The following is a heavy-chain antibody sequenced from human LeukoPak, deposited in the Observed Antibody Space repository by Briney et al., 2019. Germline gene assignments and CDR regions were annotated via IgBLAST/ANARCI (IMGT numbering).Heavy chain of an antibody. CDR1: GFTFSDYY. V-gene: IGHV3-11*04. Sequence: GGSLRLSCAAPGFTFSDYYMSWIRQAPGKGLEWVSYISSSGSTIYYADSVKGRFTISRDNAKNSLYLQMNSLRAEDTAVYYCARDNSYSNLSYYYYYMDVWGKGTTVTVSS. D-gene: IGHD4-11*01. J-gene: IGHJ6*03. CDR2: ISSSGSTI. CDR3: ARDNSYSNLSYYYYYMDV.